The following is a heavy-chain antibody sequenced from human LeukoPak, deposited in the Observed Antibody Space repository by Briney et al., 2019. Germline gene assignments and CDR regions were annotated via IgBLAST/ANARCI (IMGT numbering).Heavy chain of an antibody. CDR1: GVSISRYY. CDR2: IYYSGST. V-gene: IGHV4-59*01. J-gene: IGHJ3*02. CDR3: ARGAGTTVTTKGAFDI. Sequence: SETLSLTCTVSGVSISRYYWSWIRQPPGEGLEWIGYIYYSGSTNYNPSLKSRVTISVDTAKNQFSLKLSSVTAADTAVYYCARGAGTTVTTKGAFDIWGQGTMVTVYS. D-gene: IGHD4-17*01.